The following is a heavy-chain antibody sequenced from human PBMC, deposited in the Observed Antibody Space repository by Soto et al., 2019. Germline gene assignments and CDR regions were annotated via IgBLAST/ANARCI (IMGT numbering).Heavy chain of an antibody. J-gene: IGHJ3*02. CDR1: GYSFTSYW. CDR3: ARSRDGTYYHDSSGYPTGAFDI. D-gene: IGHD3-22*01. CDR2: IDPSDSYT. V-gene: IGHV5-10-1*01. Sequence: GESLKISCKGSGYSFTSYWISWVRQMPGKGLEWMGRIDPSDSYTNYSPSFQGHVTISADKSISTAYLQWSSLKASDTAMYYCARSRDGTYYHDSSGYPTGAFDIWGQGTMVTVSS.